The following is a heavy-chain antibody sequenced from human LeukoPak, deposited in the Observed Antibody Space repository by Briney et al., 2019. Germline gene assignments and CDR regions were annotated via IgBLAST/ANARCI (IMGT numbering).Heavy chain of an antibody. CDR2: ISSSGSTI. D-gene: IGHD3-16*02. J-gene: IGHJ4*02. V-gene: IGHV3-11*01. Sequence: GGSLRLSCATSGFTFSGYAMSWIRQAPGKGLEWVSYISSSGSTIYYADSVKGRFTISRDNAKNSLYLQMNSLRAEDTAVYYCARDHRGGDYFDYWGQGTLVTVSS. CDR3: ARDHRGGDYFDY. CDR1: GFTFSGYA.